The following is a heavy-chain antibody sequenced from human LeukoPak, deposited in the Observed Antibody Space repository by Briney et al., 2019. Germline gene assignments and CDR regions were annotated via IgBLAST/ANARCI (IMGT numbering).Heavy chain of an antibody. J-gene: IGHJ5*02. D-gene: IGHD3-10*01. CDR2: INHSGST. CDR3: ARVGIRGAERWFDP. CDR1: GGSISSSSYY. V-gene: IGHV4-39*07. Sequence: SETLSLTCTVSGGSISSSSYYWGWIRQPPGKGLEWIGEINHSGSTNYNPSLKSRVTISVDTSKNQFSLKLSSVTAADTAVYYCARVGIRGAERWFDPWGQGTLVTVSS.